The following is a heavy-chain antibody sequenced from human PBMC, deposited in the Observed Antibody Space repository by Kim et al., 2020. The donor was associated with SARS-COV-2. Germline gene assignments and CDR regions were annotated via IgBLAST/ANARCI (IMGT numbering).Heavy chain of an antibody. Sequence: SETLSLTCTVSGGSISSSSYYWGWIRQPPGKGLEWIGSIYYSGSTYYNPSLKSRVTISVDTSKNQFSLKLSSVTAADTAVYYCARQTEGSGSYYYYYGM. V-gene: IGHV4-39*01. CDR1: GGSISSSSYY. CDR2: IYYSGST. D-gene: IGHD3-10*01. J-gene: IGHJ6*01. CDR3: ARQTEGSGSYYYYYGM.